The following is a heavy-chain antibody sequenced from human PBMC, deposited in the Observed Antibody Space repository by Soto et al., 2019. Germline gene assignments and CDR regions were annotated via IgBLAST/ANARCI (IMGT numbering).Heavy chain of an antibody. J-gene: IGHJ6*02. CDR3: ERSTSRAPYGMDV. Sequence: PGGSLRLSCAASGFPFSMYAMMWVRQAPGKGLEWVSSISGSVDRTYYADSVKGRFTISRDNSKKTVVLQMNNLRVEDTAVYHCERSTSRAPYGMDVWGQGTTVTVSS. V-gene: IGHV3-23*01. D-gene: IGHD6-6*01. CDR2: ISGSVDRT. CDR1: GFPFSMYA.